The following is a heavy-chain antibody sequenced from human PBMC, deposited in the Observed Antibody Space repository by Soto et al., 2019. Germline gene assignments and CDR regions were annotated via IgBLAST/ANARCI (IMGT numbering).Heavy chain of an antibody. CDR2: MNPNSGNT. V-gene: IGHV1-8*01. D-gene: IGHD3-9*01. CDR1: GYTFTSYD. J-gene: IGHJ6*03. Sequence: ASVKVSCKASGYTFTSYDINWVRQATGQGLEWMGWMNPNSGNTGYAQKFQGRVTMTRNTSISTAYMELSSLRSEDTAVYYCARGLQAYYDILTGYYYYYYMDVWGKGTTVTVSS. CDR3: ARGLQAYYDILTGYYYYYYMDV.